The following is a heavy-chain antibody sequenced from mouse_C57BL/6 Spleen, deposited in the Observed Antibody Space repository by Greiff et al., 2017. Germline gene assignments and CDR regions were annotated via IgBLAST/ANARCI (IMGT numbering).Heavy chain of an antibody. D-gene: IGHD6-2*01. V-gene: IGHV1-72*01. J-gene: IGHJ4*01. CDR3: AVSRYYAMDY. Sequence: QVQLQQPGAELVKPGASVKLSCKASGYTFTSYWMHWVKQRPGRGLEWIGRIDPKSGGTKYNEKFKSKATLTVDKPSSTAYMQLSSLTSEDSAVYYCAVSRYYAMDYWGQGTSVTVSS. CDR1: GYTFTSYW. CDR2: IDPKSGGT.